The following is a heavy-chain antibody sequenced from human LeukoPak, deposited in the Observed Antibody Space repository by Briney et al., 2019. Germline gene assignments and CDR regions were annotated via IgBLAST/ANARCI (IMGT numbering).Heavy chain of an antibody. V-gene: IGHV3-30*02. J-gene: IGHJ3*02. CDR1: GFTFSSYG. D-gene: IGHD4-11*01. CDR2: IRYDGSNK. CDR3: AKDELLARYYSNYGAFDI. Sequence: GGALRLSCAASGFTFSSYGMHWVRQAPGKGLEGVAFIRYDGSNKYYADSVKGRFTISRDNAKNTLYLQMNSLRAEDTAVYYCAKDELLARYYSNYGAFDIWGQGTMVTVSS.